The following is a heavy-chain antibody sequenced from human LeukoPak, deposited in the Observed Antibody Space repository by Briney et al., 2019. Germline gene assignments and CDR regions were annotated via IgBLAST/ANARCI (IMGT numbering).Heavy chain of an antibody. Sequence: GGSLRLSCAASGFTLSTYSMNWVRQAPGKGLEWVSSISSSSSYIYDADSVKGRLSISRDNAKNSPYFQMNSLRDEDTAVYYCARGSSSWFYYMDVWGKGTTVTVSS. V-gene: IGHV3-21*01. J-gene: IGHJ6*03. D-gene: IGHD6-13*01. CDR1: GFTLSTYS. CDR3: ARGSSSWFYYMDV. CDR2: ISSSSSYI.